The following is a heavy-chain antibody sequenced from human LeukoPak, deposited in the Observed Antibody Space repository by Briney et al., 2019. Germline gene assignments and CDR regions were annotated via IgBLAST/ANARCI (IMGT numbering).Heavy chain of an antibody. CDR2: IQKDGINK. J-gene: IGHJ4*02. CDR1: RFTFSNYG. V-gene: IGHV3-30*02. Sequence: PGGSLRLSCAASRFTFSNYGMHWVRQAPGKGLEWVAFIQKDGINKYYADSVKGRFTISRDNSKNTLYVEMNSLRAEDTAVYYCAKAGTYYDILTGYQSLVSLDYWGQGTLVTVSS. CDR3: AKAGTYYDILTGYQSLVSLDY. D-gene: IGHD3-9*01.